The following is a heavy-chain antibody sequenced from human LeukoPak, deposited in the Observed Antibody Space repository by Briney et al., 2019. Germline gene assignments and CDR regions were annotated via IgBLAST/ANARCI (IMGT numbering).Heavy chain of an antibody. J-gene: IGHJ4*02. CDR1: GFIFSSYG. D-gene: IGHD6-19*01. CDR2: LYSGGNT. CDR3: ATSTGWPGFDF. Sequence: GGSLRLSCAASGFIFSSYGMTWVRQAPGKGLEWVSVLYSGGNTYYADSVKGRFSISRDNSKNTLYLQMNSLRAEDTAVYYCATSTGWPGFDFWGQGTLVTVSS. V-gene: IGHV3-66*01.